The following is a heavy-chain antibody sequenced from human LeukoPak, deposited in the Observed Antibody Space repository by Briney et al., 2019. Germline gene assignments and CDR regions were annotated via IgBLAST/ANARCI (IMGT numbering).Heavy chain of an antibody. Sequence: GGSLRLSCAASGFTFSSYSMNWVRQAPGKGLEWVSYISSSSSTIYYADSVKGRFTISRDNAKNSLYLQMNSLRAEDTAVYYCARGIPSCSSTSCLPGVFDSWGQGTLVTVSS. CDR2: ISSSSSTI. D-gene: IGHD2-2*01. J-gene: IGHJ4*02. CDR3: ARGIPSCSSTSCLPGVFDS. V-gene: IGHV3-48*01. CDR1: GFTFSSYS.